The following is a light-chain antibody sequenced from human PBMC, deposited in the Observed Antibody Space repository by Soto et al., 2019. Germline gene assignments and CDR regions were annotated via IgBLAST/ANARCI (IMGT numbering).Light chain of an antibody. J-gene: IGLJ2*01. CDR1: SSNIGADYD. Sequence: QSVLTQPPSVSGAPGQRVTISCTGSSSNIGADYDVHWYQQVPGTAPKLLIYGNSNRSSGVPDRFSGSKSGTSASLAITGLQAEDEADYHCQSFDSSLGGVVFGGGTKLTVL. V-gene: IGLV1-40*01. CDR3: QSFDSSLGGVV. CDR2: GNS.